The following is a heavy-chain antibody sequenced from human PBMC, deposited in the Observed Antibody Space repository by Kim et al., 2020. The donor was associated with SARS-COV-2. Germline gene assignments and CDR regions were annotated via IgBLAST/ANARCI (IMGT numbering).Heavy chain of an antibody. V-gene: IGHV5-51*01. J-gene: IGHJ5*02. D-gene: IGHD3-10*01. CDR3: ARTPMVRGVMGWFDP. Sequence: TFQGQVTISADKSISTAYLQWSSLKASDTAMYYCARTPMVRGVMGWFDPWGQGTLVTVSS.